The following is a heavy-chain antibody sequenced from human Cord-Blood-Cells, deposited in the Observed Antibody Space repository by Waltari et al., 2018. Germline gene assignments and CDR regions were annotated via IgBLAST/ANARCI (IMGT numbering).Heavy chain of an antibody. CDR3: ARALDGPSYEFDY. CDR2: INAGNDNT. CDR1: GYTFTSYA. V-gene: IGHV1-3*01. Sequence: QVQLVQSGAEVKKPGASVKVSCKASGYTFTSYAMHWVRQAPGQRLEWMGWINAGNDNTKYSQKFQGRVTITRDTAASTAYMELSSLRSEDTAVYYCARALDGPSYEFDYWGQGTLVTVSS. J-gene: IGHJ4*02. D-gene: IGHD3-16*01.